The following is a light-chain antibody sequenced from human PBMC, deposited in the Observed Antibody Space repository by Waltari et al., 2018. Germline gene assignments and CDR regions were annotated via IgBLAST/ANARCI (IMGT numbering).Light chain of an antibody. CDR3: SSYTSSSTLV. CDR1: SSAVGVYNH. J-gene: IGLJ2*01. CDR2: GVT. Sequence: QSALTQPASVSGSPGQSITIFCTGTSSAVGVYNHVSWYQQRPGNAPKLIIYGVTKRPSGVSHRFSGSKSDNTAFLTISGLQADDEANYYCSSYTSSSTLVFGGGTKLTVL. V-gene: IGLV2-14*01.